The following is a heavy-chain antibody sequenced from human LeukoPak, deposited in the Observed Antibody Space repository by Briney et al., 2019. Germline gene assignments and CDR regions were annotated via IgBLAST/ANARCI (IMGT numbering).Heavy chain of an antibody. V-gene: IGHV1-46*01. CDR1: GYTFTSYY. CDR3: ARELYSSGWLYYFDY. Sequence: GASVKVSCKASGYTFTSYYMHWVRQAPGQGLEWMGIINPSGGSTSYAQKFQGRVTMTRDTSTSTVYMELSSLRSEDTAVYYCARELYSSGWLYYFDYWGQGTLVTVSS. J-gene: IGHJ4*02. D-gene: IGHD6-19*01. CDR2: INPSGGST.